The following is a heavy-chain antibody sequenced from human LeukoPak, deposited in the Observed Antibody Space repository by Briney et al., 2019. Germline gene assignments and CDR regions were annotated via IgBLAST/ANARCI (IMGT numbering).Heavy chain of an antibody. J-gene: IGHJ3*02. CDR1: GFTFSSYG. CDR3: ARVQSGSYYPDAFDI. Sequence: PGGSLRLSCAASGFTFSSYGMHWVRQAPGKGLEWVAVISYDGSNKYYADSVKGRFTISRDNSKNTLYLQMNSLRAEDTAVYYCARVQSGSYYPDAFDIWGQGTMVTVSS. D-gene: IGHD3-10*01. V-gene: IGHV3-30*19. CDR2: ISYDGSNK.